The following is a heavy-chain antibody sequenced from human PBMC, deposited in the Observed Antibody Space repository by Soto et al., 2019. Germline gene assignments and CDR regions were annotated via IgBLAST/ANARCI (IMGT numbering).Heavy chain of an antibody. Sequence: QVQLVQSGAEVKKPGSSVKVSCKASGGTFSSYAISWVRQAPGQGLEWMGGIIPIFGTANYAQKFQGRVTITADESTSTAYMELSSLRSEDTAVYYCALTGVRGVMWTRSDAFDIWGQGTMVTVSS. D-gene: IGHD3-10*01. V-gene: IGHV1-69*01. CDR1: GGTFSSYA. CDR2: IIPIFGTA. CDR3: ALTGVRGVMWTRSDAFDI. J-gene: IGHJ3*02.